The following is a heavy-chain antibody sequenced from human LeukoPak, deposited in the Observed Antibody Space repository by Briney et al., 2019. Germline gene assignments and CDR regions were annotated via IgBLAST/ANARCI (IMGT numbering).Heavy chain of an antibody. J-gene: IGHJ5*02. V-gene: IGHV1-69*05. D-gene: IGHD3-3*01. Sequence: SVKVSCKASGGTFSCYAISWVRQAPGQGLEWMGRIIPIFGTANYAQKFQGRVTITTDESTSTAYMELSSLRSEDTAVYYCAGGTLEWFQYPEYNWFDPWGQGTLVTVSS. CDR2: IIPIFGTA. CDR3: AGGTLEWFQYPEYNWFDP. CDR1: GGTFSCYA.